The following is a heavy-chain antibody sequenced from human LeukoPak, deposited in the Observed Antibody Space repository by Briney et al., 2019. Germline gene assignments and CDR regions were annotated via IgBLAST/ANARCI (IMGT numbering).Heavy chain of an antibody. CDR1: GFTFSSYA. D-gene: IGHD6-6*01. V-gene: IGHV3-23*01. CDR2: ISGSGGST. Sequence: PGGSLRLSCAASGFTFSSYAMSWVRQAPGKGLEWVSAISGSGGSTYYADSVKGRLTISRDNSKNTLYLQMNSLRAEDTAVYYCAILIRGRSSSTRPFDYWGQGTLVTVSS. J-gene: IGHJ4*02. CDR3: AILIRGRSSSTRPFDY.